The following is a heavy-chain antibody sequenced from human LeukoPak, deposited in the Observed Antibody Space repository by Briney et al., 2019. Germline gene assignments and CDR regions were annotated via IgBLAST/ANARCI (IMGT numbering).Heavy chain of an antibody. CDR1: GYTFAGYY. V-gene: IGHV1-2*02. CDR3: ARDHLDCYDSSLDY. J-gene: IGHJ4*02. CDR2: INPHGGAT. Sequence: ASVTVSCKSSGYTFAGYYMHWVRQAPGQGLEWMGWINPHGGATNYAQKFQGRVTLTRDTSIRTAYMELSSLISDDTAVYYCARDHLDCYDSSLDYWGQGTLVTVSS. D-gene: IGHD3-22*01.